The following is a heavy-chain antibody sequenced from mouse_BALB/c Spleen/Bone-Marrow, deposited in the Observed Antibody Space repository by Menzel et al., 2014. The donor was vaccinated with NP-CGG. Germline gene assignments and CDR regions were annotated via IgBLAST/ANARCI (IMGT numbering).Heavy chain of an antibody. V-gene: IGHV2-9*02. CDR3: ARDGVYGSHYYAMDY. D-gene: IGHD1-1*02. CDR2: IWAGGST. CDR1: GFSLTSYG. Sequence: QVQLKQSGPGLVAPSQSLSIPCTVSGFSLTSYGVHWVRQPPGKGLEWLGVIWAGGSTNYNSALMSRLSISKDNSKSQVFLKMNSLQTDDTAMYYCARDGVYGSHYYAMDYWGQGTSVTVSS. J-gene: IGHJ4*01.